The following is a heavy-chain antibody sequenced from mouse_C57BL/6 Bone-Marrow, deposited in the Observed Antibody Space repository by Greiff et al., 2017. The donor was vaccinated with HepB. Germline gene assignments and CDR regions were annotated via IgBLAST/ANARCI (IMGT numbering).Heavy chain of an antibody. CDR3: ARLFGSSYVGDY. CDR1: GFTFSSYG. Sequence: EVKLVESGGDLVKPGGSLKLSCAASGFTFSSYGMSWVRQTPDKRLEWVATISSGGSYTYYPDSVKGRFTISRDNAKNTLYLQMSSLKSADTAMYYCARLFGSSYVGDYWGQGTTLTVSS. CDR2: ISSGGSYT. D-gene: IGHD1-1*01. V-gene: IGHV5-6*01. J-gene: IGHJ2*01.